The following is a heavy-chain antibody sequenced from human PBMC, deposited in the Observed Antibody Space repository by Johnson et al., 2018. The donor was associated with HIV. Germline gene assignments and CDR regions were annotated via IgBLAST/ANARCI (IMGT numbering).Heavy chain of an antibody. D-gene: IGHD4-23*01. Sequence: QVQLVESGGGGVQPGRSLRLSCAASGFTFSDYGMHWVRQAPGKGLEWVADISYDGTNKYYVDSVKGRFTISRDNSKNTLYLQMNGLRTADTDVYYCAKDTGGNSGNDAFDIWGQGTLVTVSS. J-gene: IGHJ3*02. V-gene: IGHV3-30*18. CDR3: AKDTGGNSGNDAFDI. CDR1: GFTFSDYG. CDR2: ISYDGTNK.